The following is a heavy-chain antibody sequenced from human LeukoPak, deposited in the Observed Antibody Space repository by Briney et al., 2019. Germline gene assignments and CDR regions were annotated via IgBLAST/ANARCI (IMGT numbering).Heavy chain of an antibody. D-gene: IGHD5-12*01. Sequence: GASVKVSXKASGGTFSSYAISWVRQAPGQGLEWMGGIIPIFGTANYAQKFQGRVTITTDESTSTAYMELSSLRSEDTAVYYCARGQGQWLPPGYMDVWGKGTTVTVSS. CDR1: GGTFSSYA. CDR2: IIPIFGTA. CDR3: ARGQGQWLPPGYMDV. J-gene: IGHJ6*03. V-gene: IGHV1-69*05.